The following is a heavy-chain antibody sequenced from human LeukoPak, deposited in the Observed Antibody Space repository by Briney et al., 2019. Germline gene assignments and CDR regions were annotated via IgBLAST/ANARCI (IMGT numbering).Heavy chain of an antibody. Sequence: SETLSLTRTVSGDSITGYYWTWIRQPAGKGLEWIGRIYSGGSTNYNPPLKSRVTMSVDTSKNQFSLKLSSVTAADTAVYYCATGRDADSARGYYDMDVWGQGTTVTVSS. CDR3: ATGRDADSARGYYDMDV. CDR1: GDSITGYY. V-gene: IGHV4-4*07. D-gene: IGHD5-24*01. CDR2: IYSGGST. J-gene: IGHJ6*02.